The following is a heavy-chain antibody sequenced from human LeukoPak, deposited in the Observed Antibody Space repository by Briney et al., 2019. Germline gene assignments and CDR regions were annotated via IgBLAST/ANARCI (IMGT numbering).Heavy chain of an antibody. CDR3: ARRPGVNTFWYFDL. D-gene: IGHD2/OR15-2a*01. J-gene: IGHJ2*01. CDR1: GGSISTSSYY. V-gene: IGHV4-39*01. Sequence: SETLSLTCTVSGGSISTSSYYWDWIRQPPGKGLEWIGSIFYSGSSFYNPSLKSRVTISVDTSKNQFSLKLTSVTAADTAVYFRARRPGVNTFWYFDLWGRGTLVTVSS. CDR2: IFYSGSS.